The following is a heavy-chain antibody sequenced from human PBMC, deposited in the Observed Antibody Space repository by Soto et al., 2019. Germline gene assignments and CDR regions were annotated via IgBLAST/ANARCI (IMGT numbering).Heavy chain of an antibody. V-gene: IGHV1-69*13. D-gene: IGHD3-22*01. J-gene: IGHJ3*02. CDR2: IIPIFGTA. CDR1: GDTFSSYA. CDR3: ARAGPAYYYDSSGYSRTFRDAFDI. Sequence: SVKVSCKTSGDTFSSYAISWVRQAPGQGLEWMGGIIPIFGTANYAQKFQGRVTITADESTSTAYMELSSLRSEDTAVYYCARAGPAYYYDSSGYSRTFRDAFDIWGQGAMVTVSS.